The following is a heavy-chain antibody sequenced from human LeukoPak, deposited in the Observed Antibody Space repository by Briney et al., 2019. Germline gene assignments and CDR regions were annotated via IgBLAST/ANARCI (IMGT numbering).Heavy chain of an antibody. V-gene: IGHV4-59*01. Sequence: SETLSLTCTVSGDSISSYYWTWIRQPPGKGLEWIGYIYYSGSTNYNPSLKSRVTISVDTSKNQFSLKLSSVTAADTAVYYCASHCSSTSCYGMDVWGQGTTVTVSS. J-gene: IGHJ6*02. CDR1: GDSISSYY. D-gene: IGHD2-2*01. CDR3: ASHCSSTSCYGMDV. CDR2: IYYSGST.